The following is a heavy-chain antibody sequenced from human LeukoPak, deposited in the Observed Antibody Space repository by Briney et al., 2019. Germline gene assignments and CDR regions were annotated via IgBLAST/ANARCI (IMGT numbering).Heavy chain of an antibody. CDR3: ARDGYNSPYYYYGMDV. CDR1: GGTFSSYA. V-gene: IGHV1-69*04. D-gene: IGHD5-24*01. Sequence: SVTVSCKASGGTFSSYAISWVRQAPGQGLEWMGRIIPILGIANYAQKFQGRVTITADKSTSTAYMELSSLRSEDTAVYYCARDGYNSPYYYYGMDVWGQGTTVTVSS. J-gene: IGHJ6*02. CDR2: IIPILGIA.